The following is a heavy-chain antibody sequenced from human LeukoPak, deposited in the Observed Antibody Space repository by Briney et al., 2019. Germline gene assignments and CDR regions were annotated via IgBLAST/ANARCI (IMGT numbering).Heavy chain of an antibody. CDR3: GRLFYDFWSGHYYYYMDV. D-gene: IGHD3-3*01. J-gene: IGHJ6*03. CDR1: GGSIRCTSYY. Sequence: SETLSLTCTVSGGSIRCTSYYWGWIRQPPGKGLEWIGSIYYSGSTYYNPSLKSRVTISVDTSKNQFSLKLSSVTAADTAVYYCGRLFYDFWSGHYYYYMDVWGKGTTVTVSS. V-gene: IGHV4-39*01. CDR2: IYYSGST.